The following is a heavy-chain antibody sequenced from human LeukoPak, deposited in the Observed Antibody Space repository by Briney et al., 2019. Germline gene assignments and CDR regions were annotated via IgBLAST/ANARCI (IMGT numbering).Heavy chain of an antibody. CDR2: INTKTDGGTT. CDR3: AKDRGWYNYFDY. J-gene: IGHJ4*02. V-gene: IGHV3-15*01. Sequence: GGSLRLSCAASGFTFSNAWMSWVRQAPGKGLEWVGRINTKTDGGTTDYAAPVKGRFTISRDDSENTLYLQMNSLRVEDTAVYSCAKDRGWYNYFDYWGQGTLVTVSS. CDR1: GFTFSNAW. D-gene: IGHD6-19*01.